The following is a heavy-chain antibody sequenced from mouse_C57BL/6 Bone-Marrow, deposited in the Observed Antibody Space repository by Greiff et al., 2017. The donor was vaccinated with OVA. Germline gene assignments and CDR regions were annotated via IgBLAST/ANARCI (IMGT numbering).Heavy chain of an antibody. CDR1: GFTFSSYG. CDR2: ISSGGSYT. CDR3: ARHHYYGSSYVGWFAY. Sequence: EVKLVESGGDLVKPGGSLKLSCAASGFTFSSYGMSWVRQTPDKRLEWVATISSGGSYTYYPDSVKGRFTISSDNAKNTLYLQMSSLKSEDTAMYYCARHHYYGSSYVGWFAYWGQGTLVTVSA. D-gene: IGHD1-1*01. V-gene: IGHV5-6*01. J-gene: IGHJ3*01.